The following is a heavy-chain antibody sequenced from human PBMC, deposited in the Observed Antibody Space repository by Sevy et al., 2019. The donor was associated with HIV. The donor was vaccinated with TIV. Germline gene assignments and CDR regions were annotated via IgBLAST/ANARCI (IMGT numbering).Heavy chain of an antibody. CDR3: ARQVSGDGSTYYHLTNFDH. CDR2: IYPGDSDT. V-gene: IGHV5-51*01. D-gene: IGHD3-22*01. Sequence: GESLKISCKGSGYSFISYWIGWVRQMPGKGLEWMGIIYPGDSDTRYSPSFQGQVTISADKSTSTAYLQWSGLKASDTAMYYYARQVSGDGSTYYHLTNFDHWGQGTLVTVSS. CDR1: GYSFISYW. J-gene: IGHJ4*02.